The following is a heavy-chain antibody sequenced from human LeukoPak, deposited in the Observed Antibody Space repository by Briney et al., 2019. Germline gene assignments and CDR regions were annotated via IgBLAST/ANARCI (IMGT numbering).Heavy chain of an antibody. CDR1: GFTFSNYA. CDR3: AKVGQQWLIPEED. CDR2: IDYIGSST. V-gene: IGHV3-23*01. J-gene: IGHJ4*02. Sequence: PGGSLRLSCAASGFTFSNYAMSWVRQAPGKGLKGVSTIDYIGSSTSYADSVKGRFTIPRDNSKNTLYLQMNSLRAEDTAVYYCAKVGQQWLIPEEDWGQGTLVTVSS. D-gene: IGHD6-19*01.